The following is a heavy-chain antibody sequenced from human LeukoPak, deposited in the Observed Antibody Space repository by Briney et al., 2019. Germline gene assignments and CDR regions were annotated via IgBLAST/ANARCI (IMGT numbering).Heavy chain of an antibody. Sequence: ASVKVSCKASGYTFTSYYMHWVRQAPGQGLEWMGIINPSGGSTSYAQKFQGRVTMTRDTSTSTVYMELSSLRSEDTAVYYCARGTVSYSSSWGAFDIWGQGTMVTVSS. CDR2: INPSGGST. CDR3: ARGTVSYSSSWGAFDI. D-gene: IGHD6-13*01. CDR1: GYTFTSYY. J-gene: IGHJ3*02. V-gene: IGHV1-46*01.